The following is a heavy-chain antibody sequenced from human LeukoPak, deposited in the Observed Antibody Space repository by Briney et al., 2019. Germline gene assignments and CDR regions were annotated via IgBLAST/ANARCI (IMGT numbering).Heavy chain of an antibody. J-gene: IGHJ6*03. CDR2: ISSSSSTI. V-gene: IGHV3-48*01. CDR3: VRAEVGTTLKYYYYYMDV. CDR1: GFTFSSYS. D-gene: IGHD1-26*01. Sequence: GGSLRLSCAASGFTFSSYSMNWVRQAPGKGLEWVSYISSSSSTIYYADSVKGRCTISRDNGKNSMYLQMHSLRAEDTAVYYCVRAEVGTTLKYYYYYMDVWGKGTTVTVSS.